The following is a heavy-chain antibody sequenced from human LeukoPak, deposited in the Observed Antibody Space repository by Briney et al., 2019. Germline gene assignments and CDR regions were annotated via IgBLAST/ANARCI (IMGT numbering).Heavy chain of an antibody. D-gene: IGHD6-13*01. CDR1: GFTFSSYG. V-gene: IGHV3-30*02. CDR2: IRYDGSNK. J-gene: IGHJ6*03. CDR3: AKVGIAAADLYYYYYYMDV. Sequence: GGSLRLSCAASGFTFSSYGMHWVRQAPGKGLEWVAFIRYDGSNKYYADSVKGRFTISRDNSKNTLYLQMNSLRAEDTAVYYCAKVGIAAADLYYYYYYMDVWGKGTTVTVSS.